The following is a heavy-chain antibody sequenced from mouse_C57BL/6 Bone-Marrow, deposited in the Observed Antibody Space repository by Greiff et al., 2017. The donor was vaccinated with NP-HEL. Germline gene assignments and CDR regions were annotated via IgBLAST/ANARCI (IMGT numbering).Heavy chain of an antibody. CDR3: TTGIYYDYDYYFDY. V-gene: IGHV14-4*01. J-gene: IGHJ2*01. Sequence: EVQLKQSGAELVRPGASVKLSCTASGFNIKDDYMHWVKQRPEQGLEWIGWIDPENGDTEYASKFQGKATITADTSSNTAYLQLSSLTSEDTAVYYCTTGIYYDYDYYFDYWGQGTTLTVSS. D-gene: IGHD2-4*01. CDR2: IDPENGDT. CDR1: GFNIKDDY.